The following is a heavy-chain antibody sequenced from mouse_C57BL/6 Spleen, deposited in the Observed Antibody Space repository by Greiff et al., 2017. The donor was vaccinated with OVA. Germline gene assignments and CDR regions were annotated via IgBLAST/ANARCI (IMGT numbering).Heavy chain of an antibody. D-gene: IGHD3-3*01. CDR3: AREDSRRYFDY. Sequence: QVQLKESGPELVKPGASVKISCKASGYSFTSYYIHWVKQRPGQGLEWIGWIYPGSGNTKYNEKFKGKATLTADTSSSTAYMQLSSLTSEDSAVYYCAREDSRRYFDYWGKGTTLTVSS. CDR2: IYPGSGNT. V-gene: IGHV1-66*01. J-gene: IGHJ2*01. CDR1: GYSFTSYY.